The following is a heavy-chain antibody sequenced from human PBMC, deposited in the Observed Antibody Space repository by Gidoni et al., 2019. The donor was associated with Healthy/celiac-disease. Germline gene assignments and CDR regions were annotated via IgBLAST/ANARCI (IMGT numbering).Heavy chain of an antibody. V-gene: IGHV4-4*02. D-gene: IGHD6-13*01. CDR1: GGSISRSDW. CDR2: IYHSGST. Sequence: VQLQESGPGLVKPSGPRSIPCAVSGGSISRSDWWSWVRQPPGKGLEWMREIYHSGSTNYNPSLKSRVTISVDKSKNQFSLKLSSVTAADTAVYYCARAEYSSSVHRGGSGMDVWGQGTTVTVSS. J-gene: IGHJ6*02. CDR3: ARAEYSSSVHRGGSGMDV.